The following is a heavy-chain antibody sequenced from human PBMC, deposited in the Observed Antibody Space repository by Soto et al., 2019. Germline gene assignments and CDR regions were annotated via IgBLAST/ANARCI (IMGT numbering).Heavy chain of an antibody. J-gene: IGHJ4*02. D-gene: IGHD3-22*01. V-gene: IGHV3-30*18. Sequence: PGGSLRLSCAASGFTFSSYGMHWVRQAPGKGLERVAVISYDGSNKYYADSVKGRFTISRDNSKNTLYLQMNSLRAEDTAVYYCAKDWGSGYDSSGYYDYWGQGTLVTVSS. CDR1: GFTFSSYG. CDR3: AKDWGSGYDSSGYYDY. CDR2: ISYDGSNK.